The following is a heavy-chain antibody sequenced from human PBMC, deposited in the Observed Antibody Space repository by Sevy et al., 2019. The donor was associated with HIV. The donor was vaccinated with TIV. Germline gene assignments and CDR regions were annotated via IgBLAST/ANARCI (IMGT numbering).Heavy chain of an antibody. CDR3: AAGPEIALWSPPVGH. CDR2: MNPGGGGT. V-gene: IGHV1-46*01. D-gene: IGHD5-18*01. Sequence: ASVKVSCKASGLTFTSYYMHCVRQAPGQGLEWMGMMNPGGGGTSYAQKFQGRVTMTRDTSTSTVLMELSSLRSEDTAVYYCAAGPEIALWSPPVGHWGQGTLVTVSS. CDR1: GLTFTSYY. J-gene: IGHJ4*02.